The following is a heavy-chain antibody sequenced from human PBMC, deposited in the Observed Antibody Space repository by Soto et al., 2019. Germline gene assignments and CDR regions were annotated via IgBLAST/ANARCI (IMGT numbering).Heavy chain of an antibody. CDR1: GGTSRVYA. V-gene: IGHV1-69*12. Sequence: QVQLVQSGDEVKKPGSSVKVSCNASGGTSRVYAINWVRQAPGQGLEWMGGIVPMFGTATYAQKFQGRLTITADESTGTAYMELSSLRSEDTAVYFCAKVENGMAGLNYWVQGTLVTVSS. CDR3: AKVENGMAGLNY. J-gene: IGHJ4*02. CDR2: IVPMFGTA.